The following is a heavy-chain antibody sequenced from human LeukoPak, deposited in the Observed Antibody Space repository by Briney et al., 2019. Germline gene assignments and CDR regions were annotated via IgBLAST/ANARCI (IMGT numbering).Heavy chain of an antibody. Sequence: ASVKVSCKASGYTFASYGISWVRQPPGQGLEWMGWISAYNDDTRYAQHLQGRVTLTTDTSTGTAYMELRSLTSDDTALYYCARDTALIITPGGPDYWGQGTLVTVSS. CDR3: ARDTALIITPGGPDY. CDR2: ISAYNDDT. V-gene: IGHV1-18*01. CDR1: GYTFASYG. J-gene: IGHJ4*02. D-gene: IGHD3-10*01.